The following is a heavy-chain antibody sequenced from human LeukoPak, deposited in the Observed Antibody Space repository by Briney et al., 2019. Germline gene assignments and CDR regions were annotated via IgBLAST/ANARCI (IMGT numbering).Heavy chain of an antibody. J-gene: IGHJ4*02. Sequence: PGGSLRLSCAASGFTFSDYYMFWIRQAPGKGLEWISYISNSGSTMYYTDSVKGRFTISRDNAKNSLYLQMNGLRVEDTAVYYCARDALGSYDYWGQGTLVTVSS. D-gene: IGHD3-10*01. CDR1: GFTFSDYY. CDR2: ISNSGSTM. CDR3: ARDALGSYDY. V-gene: IGHV3-11*01.